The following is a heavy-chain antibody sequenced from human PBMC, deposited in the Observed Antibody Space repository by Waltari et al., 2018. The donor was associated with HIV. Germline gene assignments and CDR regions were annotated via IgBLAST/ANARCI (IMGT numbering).Heavy chain of an antibody. CDR3: TRAVFWSGFFRDYFFDY. J-gene: IGHJ4*02. V-gene: IGHV3-74*01. D-gene: IGHD3-3*01. Sequence: EVELVDSGGGLVQPGGSLSLSCVASKFNFSNYWIYWVRQLPGKGLVWVSRVNGDASSTDYADSVRGRFTISRDNAKNTVYLQMNSLRAEDTALYYCTRAVFWSGFFRDYFFDYWGQGTPVTVSS. CDR2: VNGDASST. CDR1: KFNFSNYW.